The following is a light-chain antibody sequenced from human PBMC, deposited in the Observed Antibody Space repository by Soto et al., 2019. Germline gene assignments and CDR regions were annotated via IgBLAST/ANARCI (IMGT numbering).Light chain of an antibody. CDR3: QTWDSGIWV. J-gene: IGLJ3*02. CDR1: SGHSSYA. V-gene: IGLV4-69*01. Sequence: QLVLTQSPSASASLGASVKLTCTLSSGHSSYAIAWHQQQPEKGPRYLMKFNSDGSHSKGDGIPDRFSGSSSGAERYLTIFRLQSDDEADYYCQTWDSGIWVFGGGTKLTVL. CDR2: FNSDGSH.